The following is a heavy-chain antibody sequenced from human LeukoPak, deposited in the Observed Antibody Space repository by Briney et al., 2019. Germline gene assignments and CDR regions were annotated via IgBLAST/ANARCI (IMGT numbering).Heavy chain of an antibody. V-gene: IGHV4-39*01. CDR1: DGSITRSSYY. Sequence: SETLPLTCTVSDGSITRSSYYWGWIRQTPGEGLDWIGSIYYSGITYYNPSLQGRVTMSVDTSKSQFSLKLNSVTVADTAVYYCARLRVTTGFDYWDQGIPVTVSS. CDR2: IYYSGIT. D-gene: IGHD2-21*02. CDR3: ARLRVTTGFDY. J-gene: IGHJ4*02.